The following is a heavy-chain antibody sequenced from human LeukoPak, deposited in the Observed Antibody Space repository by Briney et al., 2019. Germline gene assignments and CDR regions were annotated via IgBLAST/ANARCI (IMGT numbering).Heavy chain of an antibody. CDR2: ISTNNGDT. CDR1: GYTFTSNG. D-gene: IGHD2-21*01. V-gene: IGHV1-18*01. Sequence: ASVKVSCKASGYTFTSNGISWVRRAPGQGLEWMGWISTNNGDTKYGKKFQGRVIMTTDTSTSTTYMEVRSLRSDDTAIYYCARLRDCSDTGCANFYFYMDIWGEGTAITVSS. CDR3: ARLRDCSDTGCANFYFYMDI. J-gene: IGHJ6*03.